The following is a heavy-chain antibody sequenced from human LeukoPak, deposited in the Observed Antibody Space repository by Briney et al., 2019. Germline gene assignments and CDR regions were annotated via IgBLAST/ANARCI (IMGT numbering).Heavy chain of an antibody. V-gene: IGHV3-48*03. CDR3: ARYSSGWYISDD. CDR1: GFTFSSFA. J-gene: IGHJ4*02. CDR2: ISSSGSTI. D-gene: IGHD6-19*01. Sequence: GGSLRLSCAASGFTFSSFAMNWVRQAPGEGLEWLSYISSSGSTIYYAESVKGRFTISRDNAKNSLFLQMNSLRAEDTAVYYCARYSSGWYISDDWGQGTLVTVSS.